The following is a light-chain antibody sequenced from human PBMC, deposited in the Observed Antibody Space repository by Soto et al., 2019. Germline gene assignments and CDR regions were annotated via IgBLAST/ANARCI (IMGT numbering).Light chain of an antibody. V-gene: IGKV3-15*01. J-gene: IGKJ4*01. CDR3: QHYYNWPPLT. Sequence: EIVMTQSPATLSVSPGERATLSCRASQSVSSNLAWYQQKPGQAPRLLIYGASTRATGSPARFSGSGSGTGFTLTISSLQSEDFAVYSCQHYYNWPPLTFGGGAKVEIK. CDR1: QSVSSN. CDR2: GAS.